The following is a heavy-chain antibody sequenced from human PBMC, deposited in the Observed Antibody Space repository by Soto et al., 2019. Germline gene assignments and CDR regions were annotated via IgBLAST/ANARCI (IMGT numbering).Heavy chain of an antibody. V-gene: IGHV3-30*18. CDR1: GFTFSSYG. J-gene: IGHJ6*02. CDR2: ISYDGSNK. Sequence: PGGSLRLSCAASGFTFSSYGMHWVRQAPGKGLEWVAVISYDGSNKYYADSVKGRFTISRDNSKNTLYLQMNSLRAEDTAVYYCAKDRERYFDWLYYGMDVWGPGTTVTVSS. D-gene: IGHD3-9*01. CDR3: AKDRERYFDWLYYGMDV.